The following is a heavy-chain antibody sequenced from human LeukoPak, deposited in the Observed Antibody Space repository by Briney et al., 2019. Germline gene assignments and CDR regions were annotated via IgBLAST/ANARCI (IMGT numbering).Heavy chain of an antibody. CDR3: ARGSRSTWFDP. D-gene: IGHD6-6*01. J-gene: IGHJ5*02. V-gene: IGHV3-33*01. CDR2: IWYDGSNK. Sequence: GGSLRLSCAASGFTFSSYGMHWVRQAPGKGLEWVAVIWYDGSNKYYADSVKGRFTISRDNSKNTLYLQMNSLRAEDTAVYYCARGSRSTWFDPWGQGTLVTVSS. CDR1: GFTFSSYG.